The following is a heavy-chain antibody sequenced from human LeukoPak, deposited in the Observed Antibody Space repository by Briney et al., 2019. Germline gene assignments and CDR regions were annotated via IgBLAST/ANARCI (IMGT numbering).Heavy chain of an antibody. Sequence: GGSLRLSCAASGFTFSTYYMHWVRQAPGKGLVWVSRIKSDGSSTSYADSVKGRFTISRDNAKNTLDLQMNSLRAEDTAVYYCARLDILNGNYYYFNFWGQGTLVTVSS. CDR1: GFTFSTYY. CDR3: ARLDILNGNYYYFNF. J-gene: IGHJ4*02. V-gene: IGHV3-74*01. D-gene: IGHD3-9*01. CDR2: IKSDGSST.